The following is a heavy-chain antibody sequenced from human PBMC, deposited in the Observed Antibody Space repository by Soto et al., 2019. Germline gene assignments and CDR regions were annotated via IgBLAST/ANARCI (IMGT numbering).Heavy chain of an antibody. V-gene: IGHV5-51*01. CDR3: FRGGVTSRTFDY. D-gene: IGHD3-16*01. CDR2: IFPDDYDT. J-gene: IGHJ4*02. Sequence: PGAAMKISYKAAGYIIKNYWSGWVRQMPEQGLEWMGIIFPDDYDTRYSPSFQGHATISVDKSNSTAYVQWSSLKASDSAIYYCFRGGVTSRTFDYWGQGTLVTVSS. CDR1: GYIIKNYW.